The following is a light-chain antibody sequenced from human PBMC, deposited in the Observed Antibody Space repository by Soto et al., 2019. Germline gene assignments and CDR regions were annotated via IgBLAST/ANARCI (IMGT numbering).Light chain of an antibody. CDR1: QSVLYSSNNKNY. CDR2: WAS. CDR3: QQYYRPWT. V-gene: IGKV4-1*01. Sequence: DIVMTQSPDSLAVSLGERATINCKSSQSVLYSSNNKNYLAWYQQKPGQPPKLLIYWASTRESGVSDRFSGSGSGTDFTPTISSLQAEDVAVYYCQQYYRPWTFGQGTKVEIK. J-gene: IGKJ1*01.